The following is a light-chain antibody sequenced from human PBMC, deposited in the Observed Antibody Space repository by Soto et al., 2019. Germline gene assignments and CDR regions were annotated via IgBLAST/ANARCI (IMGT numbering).Light chain of an antibody. CDR1: QSVSSN. Sequence: EVVMTQSPATLSVSPGERATLSCRASQSVSSNLAWYQQKPGQAPRLLIYGASTRATGVPARFSGSGSGTEFTLTISSLQSEDFAVYYSQQYSSSPPWTFGQGTKVEIK. J-gene: IGKJ1*01. CDR2: GAS. CDR3: QQYSSSPPWT. V-gene: IGKV3-15*01.